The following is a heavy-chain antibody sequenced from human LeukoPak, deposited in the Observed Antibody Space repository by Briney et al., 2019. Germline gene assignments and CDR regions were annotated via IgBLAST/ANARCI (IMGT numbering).Heavy chain of an antibody. CDR1: GLTFGNYA. Sequence: GGSLRLSCVASGLTFGNYAMSWVRQAPGKGLEWVSAISGSSGHTYYADSVKGRFTISRDNSKNTLYLQMNSLRADDTAVYYCARVRDGDYYDYWGQGTQVTVSS. V-gene: IGHV3-23*01. CDR2: ISGSSGHT. D-gene: IGHD4-17*01. CDR3: ARVRDGDYYDY. J-gene: IGHJ4*02.